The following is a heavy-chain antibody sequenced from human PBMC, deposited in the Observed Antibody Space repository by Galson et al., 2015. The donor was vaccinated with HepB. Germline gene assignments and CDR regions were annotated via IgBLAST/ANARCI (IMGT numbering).Heavy chain of an antibody. J-gene: IGHJ5*02. CDR3: ARAYYGSGSYYHWFDP. V-gene: IGHV4-4*02. CDR1: GGSISSRNW. CDR2: INHRGNT. Sequence: ETLSLTCAVSGGSISSRNWWNWVRQSPGKGLEWIGEINHRGNTNYNPSVESRVTMSVDTFKNEFSLKVTSLTAADTAVYYCARAYYGSGSYYHWFDPWGQGTLVTVSS. D-gene: IGHD3-10*01.